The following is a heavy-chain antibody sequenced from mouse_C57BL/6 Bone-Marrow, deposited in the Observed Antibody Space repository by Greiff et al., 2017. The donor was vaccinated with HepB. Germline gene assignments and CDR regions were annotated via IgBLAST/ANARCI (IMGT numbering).Heavy chain of an antibody. J-gene: IGHJ2*01. CDR2: IRLKSDNYAT. V-gene: IGHV6-3*01. CDR1: GFTFSNYW. Sequence: EVKLMESGGGLVQPGGSMKLSCVASGFTFSNYWMNWVRQSPEKGLEWVAQIRLKSDNYATHYAESVKGRFTISRDDSKSSVYLQMNNLRAEDTGIYYCTDYYGSSYGYFDYWGQGTTLTVSS. CDR3: TDYYGSSYGYFDY. D-gene: IGHD1-1*01.